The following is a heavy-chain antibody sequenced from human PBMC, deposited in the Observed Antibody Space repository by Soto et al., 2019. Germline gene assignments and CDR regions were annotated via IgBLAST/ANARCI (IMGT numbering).Heavy chain of an antibody. CDR2: IYYSGST. V-gene: IGHV4-30-4*01. CDR1: GGSISSGDYY. Sequence: PSETLSLTCTVSGGSISSGDYYWSWIRQPPGKGLEWIGYIYYSGSTYYNPSLKSRVTISVDTSKNQFSLKLSSVTAADTAVYYCARTGRGYSGYDIDYWGQGTLVTVSS. J-gene: IGHJ4*02. D-gene: IGHD5-12*01. CDR3: ARTGRGYSGYDIDY.